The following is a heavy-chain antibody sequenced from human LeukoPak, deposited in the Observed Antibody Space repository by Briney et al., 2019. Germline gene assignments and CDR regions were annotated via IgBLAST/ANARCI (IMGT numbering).Heavy chain of an antibody. V-gene: IGHV3-48*02. CDR1: GFTFSSYS. CDR3: ARTELVVPAATNIDY. J-gene: IGHJ4*02. D-gene: IGHD2-2*01. CDR2: ISSSSSTI. Sequence: QPGRSLRLSCAASGFTFSSYSMNWIRQAPGKGLEWVSYISSSSSTIYYADSVKGRFTISRDNAKNSLYLQMNSLRDEDTAVYYCARTELVVPAATNIDYWGQGTLVTVSS.